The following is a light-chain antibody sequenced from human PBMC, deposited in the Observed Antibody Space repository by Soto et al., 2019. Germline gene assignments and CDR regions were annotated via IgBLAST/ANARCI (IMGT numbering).Light chain of an antibody. CDR3: GSYSCSSVV. CDR2: EGS. J-gene: IGLJ2*01. Sequence: QSALTQPASVSGSPGQSITISCTGTSSDVGSYNLVSWYQQHPGKAPKLMIYEGSKRPSGVSNRFSGSKSGNTASLTISGLQADDEADYYGGSYSCSSVVFGGGTKLTVL. V-gene: IGLV2-23*01. CDR1: SSDVGSYNL.